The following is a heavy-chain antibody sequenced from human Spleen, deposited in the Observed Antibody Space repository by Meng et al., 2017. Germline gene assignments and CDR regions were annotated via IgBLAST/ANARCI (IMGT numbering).Heavy chain of an antibody. CDR2: IYHSGSP. CDR1: AGSISSSNW. D-gene: IGHD2-21*02. J-gene: IGHJ6*02. Sequence: SETLSLTCVVSAGSISSSNWWSWVRQPPGKGLEWIGEIYHSGSPHYNPSLRSRVTISVDKSKNQFSLNLNSVTAADTAVYYCAGGAVVTLIFYHAMDVWGQGTTVTVSS. CDR3: AGGAVVTLIFYHAMDV. V-gene: IGHV4/OR15-8*01.